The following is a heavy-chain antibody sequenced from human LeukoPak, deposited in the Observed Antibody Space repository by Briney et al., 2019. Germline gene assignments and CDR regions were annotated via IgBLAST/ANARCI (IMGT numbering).Heavy chain of an antibody. V-gene: IGHV3-23*01. D-gene: IGHD3-16*01. CDR2: ISGSGGST. J-gene: IGHJ4*02. Sequence: GGSLRLSCAASGFTFSIYAMSWVRQAPGKGLEWVSGISGSGGSTYYADSVKGRFTISRDNAKNSLYLQMNSLRDEDTAVYYCARDRVPGGWYYFDYWGQGTLVTVSS. CDR1: GFTFSIYA. CDR3: ARDRVPGGWYYFDY.